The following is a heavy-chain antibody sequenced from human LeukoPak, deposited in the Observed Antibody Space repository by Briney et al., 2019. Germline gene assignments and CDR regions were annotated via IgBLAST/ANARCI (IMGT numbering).Heavy chain of an antibody. Sequence: ASVKVSCKASGYTFTNYYMHWVRQAPGQGLDWMGIINPSGGSTNFAQRFQGRVTMTRDTSTSTVYMELSSLRSEDTAVYYCARGGIVVVPAALRWGMDVWGQGTTVTVPS. CDR2: INPSGGST. D-gene: IGHD2-2*02. CDR3: ARGGIVVVPAALRWGMDV. CDR1: GYTFTNYY. V-gene: IGHV1-46*01. J-gene: IGHJ6*02.